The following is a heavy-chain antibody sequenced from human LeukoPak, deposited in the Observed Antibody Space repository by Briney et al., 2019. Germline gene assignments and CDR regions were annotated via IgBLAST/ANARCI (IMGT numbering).Heavy chain of an antibody. CDR3: ASGEKWFPTLFDY. D-gene: IGHD3-22*01. CDR1: GGSISSYY. V-gene: IGHV4-59*08. CDR2: IYYSGSN. Sequence: SETLSLTCTVSGGSISSYYWSWIRQPPGKGLEWIGYIYYSGSNNYNPSLKSRVTISVDTSKNQFSLKLSSVTAADTAVYYCASGEKWFPTLFDYWGQGTLVTVSS. J-gene: IGHJ4*02.